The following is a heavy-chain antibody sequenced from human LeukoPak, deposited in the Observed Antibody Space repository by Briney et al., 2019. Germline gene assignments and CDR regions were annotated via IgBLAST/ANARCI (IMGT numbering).Heavy chain of an antibody. J-gene: IGHJ6*03. D-gene: IGHD4-11*01. V-gene: IGHV3-21*04. Sequence: GGSLRLSCAASGFGFSVDMIAWVRQAPGKGLEWVSSISSRGDYKYYADSVKGRFTISRDNAKNSLYLQMNSLRAEDTALYYCARSKYYYYMDVWGKGTTVTVSS. CDR3: ARSKYYYYMDV. CDR1: GFGFSVDM. CDR2: ISSRGDYK.